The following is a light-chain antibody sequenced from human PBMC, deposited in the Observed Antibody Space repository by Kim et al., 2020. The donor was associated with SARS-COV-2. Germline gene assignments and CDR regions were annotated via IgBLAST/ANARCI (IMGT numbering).Light chain of an antibody. CDR3: EQGYSTPRT. J-gene: IGKJ2*01. Sequence: DIQMTQSPSSLSTSVGDRVTITCRASQNINIYLHWYQQKPGKSPKLLIYAASVLQSGVPSRFSGSGSGTEFTLTISSLQPEDFATYYCEQGYSTPRTFGQGTKLEI. V-gene: IGKV1-39*01. CDR2: AAS. CDR1: QNINIY.